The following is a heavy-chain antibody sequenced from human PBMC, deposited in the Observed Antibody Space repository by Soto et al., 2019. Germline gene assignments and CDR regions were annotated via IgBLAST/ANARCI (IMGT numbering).Heavy chain of an antibody. D-gene: IGHD3-10*01. CDR1: GGSISSYY. V-gene: IGHV4-59*01. Sequence: SETLSLTCTVSGGSISSYYWSWIRQPSGKGLEWIGYIYYSGSTNYNPSLKSRVTISVDTSKNQFSLKLSSVTAADTAVYYCARFYGSGSYPFDYWGQGTLVTVSS. CDR3: ARFYGSGSYPFDY. CDR2: IYYSGST. J-gene: IGHJ4*02.